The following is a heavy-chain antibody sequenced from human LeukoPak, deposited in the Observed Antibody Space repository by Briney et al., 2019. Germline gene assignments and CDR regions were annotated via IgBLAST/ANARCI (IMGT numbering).Heavy chain of an antibody. D-gene: IGHD2-2*01. Sequence: GGSLRLSCAASGFTFSSYELYWVRQAPGKGPEWISYISSSSTTIKYADSVRGRFTISRADARELLFLEMNSLRAEDTAIYYCGASRQYVGAFDIWGQGTLVTVSS. CDR1: GFTFSSYE. CDR2: ISSSSTTI. J-gene: IGHJ3*02. V-gene: IGHV3-48*03. CDR3: GASRQYVGAFDI.